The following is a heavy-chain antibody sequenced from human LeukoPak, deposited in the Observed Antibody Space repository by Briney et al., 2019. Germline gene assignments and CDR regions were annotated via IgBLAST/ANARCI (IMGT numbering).Heavy chain of an antibody. CDR1: GCYISSYY. J-gene: IGHJ3*02. CDR3: ARGPYYYDSSGAFDI. Sequence: SETLSLTCTVSGCYISSYYWSWIRQPPGEGLEWIGYVYYTGSTNYNPSLKSRVSISVDTSKNQFSLKLSSVTAEDTAVYFCARGPYYYDSSGAFDIWGQGTMVTVSS. V-gene: IGHV4-59*08. CDR2: VYYTGST. D-gene: IGHD3-22*01.